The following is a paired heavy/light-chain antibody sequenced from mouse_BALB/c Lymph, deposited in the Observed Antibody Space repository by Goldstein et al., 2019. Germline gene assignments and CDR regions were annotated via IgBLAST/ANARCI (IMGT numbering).Heavy chain of an antibody. CDR1: GFSLTSYG. V-gene: IGHV2-4-1*01. J-gene: IGHJ4*01. CDR2: IWSGGST. CDR3: ARNLGNYAMDY. Sequence: QVQLKQSGPGLVQPSQSLSITCTVSGFSLTSYGVHWVRQSPGKGLEWLGVIWSGGSTDYNAAFISRLSISKDNSKSQVFFKMNSLQADDTAIYYCARNLGNYAMDYWGQGTSVTVSS.
Light chain of an antibody. V-gene: IGKV14-111*01. J-gene: IGKJ1*01. CDR2: RAN. CDR1: QDINSY. CDR3: LQYDEFPPT. Sequence: DIKMTQSPSSMYASLGERVTITCKASQDINSYLSWFQQKPGKSPKTLIYRANRLVDGVPSRFSGSGSGQDYSLTISSLEYEDMGIYYCLQYDEFPPTFGGGTKLEIK.